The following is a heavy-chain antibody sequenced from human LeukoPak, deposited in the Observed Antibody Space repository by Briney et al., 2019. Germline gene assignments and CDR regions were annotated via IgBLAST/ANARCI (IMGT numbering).Heavy chain of an antibody. Sequence: GGSLRLSCAASGFTFSNYDMHWVRQATGKGLEWVSGIGTAGDIYYPGSVKGRFTISRENAKNSLYLQMNSLRVEDTAVYYCASQSYARFDHWGQGTLVTVSS. CDR2: IGTAGDI. D-gene: IGHD3-16*01. V-gene: IGHV3-13*01. CDR1: GFTFSNYD. CDR3: ASQSYARFDH. J-gene: IGHJ5*02.